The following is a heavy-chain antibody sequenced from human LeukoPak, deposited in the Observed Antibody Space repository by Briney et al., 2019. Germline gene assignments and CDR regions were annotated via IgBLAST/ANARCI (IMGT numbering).Heavy chain of an antibody. V-gene: IGHV5-51*01. CDR3: ARQGRSGWYFDY. CDR1: GYSFSSYW. D-gene: IGHD6-19*01. CDR2: IFTGDSDT. Sequence: GASLKISCKGSGYSFSSYWSAWVRQPPGKGPEWMGIIFTGDSDTRCSPSFEGQVTISADKSISTAYLQCSSLKASDTAMYYCARQGRSGWYFDYWGQGTLVTVSS. J-gene: IGHJ4*02.